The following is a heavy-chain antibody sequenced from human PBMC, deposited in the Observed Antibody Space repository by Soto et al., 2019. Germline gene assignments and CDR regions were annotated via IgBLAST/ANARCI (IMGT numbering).Heavy chain of an antibody. V-gene: IGHV3-7*01. Sequence: GGSLRLSCAASGFTFSSYWMSWVRQAPGKGLEWVANIKQDGSEKYYVDSVKGRLTISRDNAKNSLYLQMNSLRAEDTAVHYCARSIAARLNWFDPWGQGTLVTVSS. CDR1: GFTFSSYW. CDR2: IKQDGSEK. CDR3: ARSIAARLNWFDP. D-gene: IGHD6-6*01. J-gene: IGHJ5*02.